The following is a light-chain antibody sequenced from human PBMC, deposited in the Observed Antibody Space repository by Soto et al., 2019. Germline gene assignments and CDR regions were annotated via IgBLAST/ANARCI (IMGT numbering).Light chain of an antibody. CDR1: QSVESSY. CDR2: DAS. CDR3: HQYGSSPRMYT. V-gene: IGKV3-20*01. J-gene: IGKJ2*01. Sequence: EIVLTQSPGTLSLSPGERATLSCRASQSVESSYLAWYQQKPGQTPGLLIYDASSRATGNPDRFSGSGSGTDFTLTISRLEPEDFAVYYCHQYGSSPRMYTFGQGTKLEIK.